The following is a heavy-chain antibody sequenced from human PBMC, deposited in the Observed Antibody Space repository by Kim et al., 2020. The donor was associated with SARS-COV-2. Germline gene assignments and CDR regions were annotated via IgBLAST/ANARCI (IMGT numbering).Heavy chain of an antibody. CDR1: GFTFSNAW. Sequence: GGSLRLSCAASGFTFSNAWMSWVRQAPGKGLEWVGRIKSKTDGGTTDYAAPVKGRFTISRDDSKNTLYLQMNSLKTEDTAVYYCTYNRLSSGWYEAEPNNWFDPWGQGTLVTVSS. CDR2: IKSKTDGGTT. D-gene: IGHD6-19*01. J-gene: IGHJ5*02. CDR3: TYNRLSSGWYEAEPNNWFDP. V-gene: IGHV3-15*01.